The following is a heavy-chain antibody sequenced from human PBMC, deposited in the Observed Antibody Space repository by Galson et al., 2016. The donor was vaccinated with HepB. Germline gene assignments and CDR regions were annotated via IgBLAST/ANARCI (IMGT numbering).Heavy chain of an antibody. CDR2: ISYDGSIK. J-gene: IGHJ6*02. V-gene: IGHV3-30*18. CDR3: AKDRIVFMDV. CDR1: GFTFSSYG. Sequence: SLRLSCAASGFTFSSYGMHWVRQAPGKGLEWLAVISYDGSIKYYADSVKGRFNISRDNSKNTLYLQMNSLRAEDTAVYYCAKDRIVFMDVWGQGTTVTVS. D-gene: IGHD2-15*01.